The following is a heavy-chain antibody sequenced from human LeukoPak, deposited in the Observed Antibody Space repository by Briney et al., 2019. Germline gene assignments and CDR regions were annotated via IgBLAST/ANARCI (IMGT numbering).Heavy chain of an antibody. V-gene: IGHV1-2*02. Sequence: GASVKVSCKASGYTFTGYYMHWVRQAPGQGLEWMGWINPNSGGTNYAQKFQGRVTMTRDTSISTAYMELSRLRSDDTAVYYCARDGGFGASGDGMDVWARGTTGTVS. CDR3: ARDGGFGASGDGMDV. D-gene: IGHD3-10*01. CDR2: INPNSGGT. CDR1: GYTFTGYY. J-gene: IGHJ6*02.